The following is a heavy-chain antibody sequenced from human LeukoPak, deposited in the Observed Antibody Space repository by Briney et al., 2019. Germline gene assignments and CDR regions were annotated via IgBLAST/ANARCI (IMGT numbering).Heavy chain of an antibody. Sequence: GGSLRLSCTASGFNFSTYWMTWVRQVPGKGLEWVANIKEDGSEIYYVDAVKGRFSISRDNAKTSLYLQMHSLSVADTGLYYCVTDQTGRHPYFSDYWGQGTLVTVSS. J-gene: IGHJ4*02. V-gene: IGHV3-7*01. CDR3: VTDQTGRHPYFSDY. CDR1: GFNFSTYW. CDR2: IKEDGSEI. D-gene: IGHD3-10*01.